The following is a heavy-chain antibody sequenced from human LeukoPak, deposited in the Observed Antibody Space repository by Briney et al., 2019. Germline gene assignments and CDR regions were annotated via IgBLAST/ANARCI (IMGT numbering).Heavy chain of an antibody. CDR2: IRSKTYGGTA. Sequence: GGSLRLSCTASGFTFGDYAMSWFRRAPGKGLEWMAFIRSKTYGGTAEYAASVRGRFTISRDDFRSIAYLQMNSLKTEDTAVYYCAREDRWNFDYWGQGTLVTVSS. V-gene: IGHV3-49*03. CDR1: GFTFGDYA. CDR3: AREDRWNFDY. J-gene: IGHJ4*02. D-gene: IGHD5-24*01.